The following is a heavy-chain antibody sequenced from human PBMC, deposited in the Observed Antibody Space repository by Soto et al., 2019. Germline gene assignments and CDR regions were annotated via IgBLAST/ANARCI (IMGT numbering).Heavy chain of an antibody. V-gene: IGHV4-39*01. J-gene: IGHJ3*02. Sequence: SETLSLTCTVSGGSISSSSYYWGWIRQPPGKGLEWIGSIYYSGSTYYNPSLKSRVTISVDTSKNQFSLKLSSVTAADTAVYYCARPGYGDYTAAFDIWGQGTMVTVSS. CDR2: IYYSGST. D-gene: IGHD4-17*01. CDR3: ARPGYGDYTAAFDI. CDR1: GGSISSSSYY.